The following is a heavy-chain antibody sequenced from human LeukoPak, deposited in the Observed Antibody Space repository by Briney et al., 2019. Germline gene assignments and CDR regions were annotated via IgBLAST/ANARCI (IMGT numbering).Heavy chain of an antibody. J-gene: IGHJ4*02. V-gene: IGHV4-4*07. CDR1: GGSLSTDY. CDR2: IYTGGST. Sequence: SETLSLTCTVSGGSLSTDYWTWIRQPAGKGLEWIGLIYTGGSTNNNPPLQSRVTMSLDTSKNQFSLKLTSVTAADTAVYYCASDFGYWGQGTLVTVSS. CDR3: ASDFGY. D-gene: IGHD3-10*01.